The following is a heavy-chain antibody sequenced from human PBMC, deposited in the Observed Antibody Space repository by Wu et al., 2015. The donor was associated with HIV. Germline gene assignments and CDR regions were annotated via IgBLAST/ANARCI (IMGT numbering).Heavy chain of an antibody. Sequence: QVQLVQSGAEVKKPGSSVKVSCKASGGSFSSYAISWARQAPGQGLEWMGRIIPILDTANYAQKFQDRVTITADDSTSTAYMEVSSLRSEDTAVYYCASSRESYTSGWSYWGQGTLVTVSS. J-gene: IGHJ4*02. CDR3: ASSRESYTSGWSY. D-gene: IGHD6-19*01. V-gene: IGHV1-69*13. CDR1: GGSFSSYA. CDR2: IIPILDTA.